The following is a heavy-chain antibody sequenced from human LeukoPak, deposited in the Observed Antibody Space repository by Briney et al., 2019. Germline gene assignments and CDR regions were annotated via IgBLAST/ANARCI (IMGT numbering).Heavy chain of an antibody. J-gene: IGHJ3*02. V-gene: IGHV1-69*05. CDR1: GYTFTNYG. Sequence: GASVKVSCKASGYTFTNYGISWVRQAPGQGLEWMGGIIPIFGTANYAQKFQGRVTITTDESTSTAYMELSSLRSEDTAVYYCARQTTHDYYDSSGPTDAFDIWGQGTMVTVSS. D-gene: IGHD3-22*01. CDR3: ARQTTHDYYDSSGPTDAFDI. CDR2: IIPIFGTA.